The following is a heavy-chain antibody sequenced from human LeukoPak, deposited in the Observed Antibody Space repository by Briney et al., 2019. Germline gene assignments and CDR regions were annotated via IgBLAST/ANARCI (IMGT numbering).Heavy chain of an antibody. CDR1: GFTFSSYW. CDR2: IKQDGSEK. D-gene: IGHD2-2*01. Sequence: GGSLRLSCAASGFTFSSYWMSWVRQAPGKGLEWVANIKQDGSEKYYVDSVKGRFTISRDNAKNSLYLQMNSLRAEDTAVYYCARDTGYCSSTSCYPLDVWGQGTLVTVSS. CDR3: ARDTGYCSSTSCYPLDV. J-gene: IGHJ4*02. V-gene: IGHV3-7*03.